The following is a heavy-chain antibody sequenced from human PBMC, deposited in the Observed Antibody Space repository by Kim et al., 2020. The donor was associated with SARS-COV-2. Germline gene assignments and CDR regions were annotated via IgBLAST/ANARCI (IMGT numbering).Heavy chain of an antibody. Sequence: GESLKISCKGSGYSFTSYWIGWVRQMPGKGLEWMGIIYPGDSDTRYSPSFQGQVTISADKSISTAYLQWSSLKASDTAMYYCARVLDYSSYYYYGMDVWGQGTTVTVSS. J-gene: IGHJ6*02. CDR3: ARVLDYSSYYYYGMDV. CDR2: IYPGDSDT. CDR1: GYSFTSYW. V-gene: IGHV5-51*01. D-gene: IGHD4-4*01.